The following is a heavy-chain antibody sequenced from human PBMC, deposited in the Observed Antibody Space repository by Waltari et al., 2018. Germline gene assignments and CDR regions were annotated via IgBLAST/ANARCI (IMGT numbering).Heavy chain of an antibody. CDR3: ARGLEYYYDSSGYYYAPYNFDY. CDR2: INHSGST. Sequence: GAGLLKPSETLSLTCAVYGGSFSGYYWSWIRQPPGKGLEWFGEINHSGSTNYNPSLKSRVTISVDTSKNQFSLKLSSVTAADTAVYYCARGLEYYYDSSGYYYAPYNFDYWGQGTLVTVSS. CDR1: GGSFSGYY. J-gene: IGHJ4*02. V-gene: IGHV4-34*01. D-gene: IGHD3-22*01.